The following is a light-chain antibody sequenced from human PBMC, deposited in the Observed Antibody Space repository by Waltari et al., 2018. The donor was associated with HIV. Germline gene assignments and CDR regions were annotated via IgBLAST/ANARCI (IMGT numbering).Light chain of an antibody. J-gene: IGKJ2*01. V-gene: IGKV1-5*03. Sequence: IQMTQSPSNLSASVGDAVILTCRASQNIDNWLAWYQQRPGRAPKLLMSMTSGLESGVPSRFRGSGSGTAFTLTISSLQPDDFGTYYCQQYSTHYGFGQGTRVE. CDR2: MTS. CDR1: QNIDNW. CDR3: QQYSTHYG.